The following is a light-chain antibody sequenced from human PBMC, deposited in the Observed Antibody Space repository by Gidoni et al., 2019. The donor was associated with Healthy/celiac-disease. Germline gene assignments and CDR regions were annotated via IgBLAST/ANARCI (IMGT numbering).Light chain of an antibody. V-gene: IGKV3-20*01. J-gene: IGKJ4*01. CDR1: QSVSSSY. Sequence: DIVLTQSPGTRSLSPGERANLSCRASQSVSSSYLAWYQQKPGQAPRLLIYGASSRATGIPDRFSGSGSGTDFTLTISRLEPEDFAVYYCQQYGSSPLTFGGGTKVEIK. CDR3: QQYGSSPLT. CDR2: GAS.